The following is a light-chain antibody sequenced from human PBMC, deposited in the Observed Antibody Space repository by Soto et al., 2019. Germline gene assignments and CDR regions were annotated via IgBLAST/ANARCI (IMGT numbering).Light chain of an antibody. CDR1: SSDVGSYNY. V-gene: IGLV2-11*01. Sequence: QSALTQPRSVSGSPGQSVTISCIGTSSDVGSYNYVSWYQRHPGKGPKLIIHDVNKRPSGVPDRFSGSKSGNTASLTISGLQSEDEADYYCCSYALGSTLVFGGGTKLTVL. CDR3: CSYALGSTLV. CDR2: DVN. J-gene: IGLJ2*01.